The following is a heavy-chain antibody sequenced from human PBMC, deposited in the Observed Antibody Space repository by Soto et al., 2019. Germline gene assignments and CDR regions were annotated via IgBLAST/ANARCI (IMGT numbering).Heavy chain of an antibody. D-gene: IGHD6-13*01. Sequence: QVQLVESGGGVVQPGTSLRLSCATSGFTFSSYGMYWVRQAPGKGLEWVAVIWYEGANEYYADSVKGQFTISRDNSKNTLYLQMNSLRAEDTAIYYCAKDVGNSWSYYFDFWGQGTLVTVSS. CDR2: IWYEGANE. CDR1: GFTFSSYG. J-gene: IGHJ4*02. V-gene: IGHV3-33*06. CDR3: AKDVGNSWSYYFDF.